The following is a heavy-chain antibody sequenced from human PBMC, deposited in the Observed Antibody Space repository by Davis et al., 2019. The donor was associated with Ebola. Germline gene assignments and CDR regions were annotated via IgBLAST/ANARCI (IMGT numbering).Heavy chain of an antibody. CDR3: ARAPSIAARRGYYYYGMDV. V-gene: IGHV1-3*01. J-gene: IGHJ6*02. D-gene: IGHD6-6*01. Sequence: ASVKVSCKTSGYIFTRYSIHWVRQAPGEGLEWVGWINAGNGNTKYSQKFQGRVTITRDTSASTAYMELSSLRSEDTAVYYCARAPSIAARRGYYYYGMDVWGQGTTVTVSS. CDR2: INAGNGNT. CDR1: GYIFTRYS.